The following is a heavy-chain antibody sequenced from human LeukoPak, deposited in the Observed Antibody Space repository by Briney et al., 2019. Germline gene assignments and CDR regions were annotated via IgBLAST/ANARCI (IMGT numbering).Heavy chain of an antibody. CDR2: IDYSGGSS. CDR3: ARGWDPYYFDY. Sequence: PGGSLRLSCTVSGFTLSSYEMSWIRQAPGRGLEWVSSIDYSGGSSYYADSVKGRFTISRDNSKNTLYLQMNSLRAEDTAVYYCARGWDPYYFDYWGQGTLVTVSS. CDR1: GFTLSSYE. J-gene: IGHJ4*02. D-gene: IGHD1-26*01. V-gene: IGHV3-23*01.